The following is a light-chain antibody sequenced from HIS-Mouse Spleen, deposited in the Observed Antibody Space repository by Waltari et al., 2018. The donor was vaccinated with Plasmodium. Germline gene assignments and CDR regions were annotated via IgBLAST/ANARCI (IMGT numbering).Light chain of an antibody. CDR1: SSDVGGYHY. CDR2: EVS. J-gene: IGLJ2*01. Sequence: QSALTQPPSASGSPGQSVTISCTGTSSDVGGYHYVYWYHQHPGKAPKLMIYEVSKRPSGVPDRFSGSKSGNTASLTVSGLQAEDEADYYCSSYAGSNNLVFGGGTKLTVL. CDR3: SSYAGSNNLV. V-gene: IGLV2-8*01.